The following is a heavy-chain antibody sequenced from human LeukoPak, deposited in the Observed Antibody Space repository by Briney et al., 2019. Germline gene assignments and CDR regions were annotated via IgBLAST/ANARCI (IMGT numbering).Heavy chain of an antibody. CDR2: INWDGGST. V-gene: IGHV3-43*01. J-gene: IGHJ4*02. D-gene: IGHD3-3*01. Sequence: GGSLRLSCAASGFIFDNSTMHWVRQTPGKGVEWVSLINWDGGSTYYAGSVQGRFTISRDNSKNSLYLQMNSLRTEDTALYYCAKGDVESHMNFYYWGQGALVTVSS. CDR3: AKGDVESHMNFYY. CDR1: GFIFDNST.